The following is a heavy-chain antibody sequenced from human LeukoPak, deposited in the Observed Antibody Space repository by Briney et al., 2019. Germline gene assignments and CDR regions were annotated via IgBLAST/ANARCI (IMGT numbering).Heavy chain of an antibody. V-gene: IGHV3-15*01. Sequence: GGSLRLSCAASGFTFNNAWMSWVRQAPGKGLEWVGRIKSKTDGGAADYAAPVKGRFTISRDDSKNTLYLQMNSLKTEDTAVYYCTTRLATGDSSGYYYAIDYWGQGTLVTVSS. D-gene: IGHD3-22*01. CDR1: GFTFNNAW. CDR3: TTRLATGDSSGYYYAIDY. CDR2: IKSKTDGGAA. J-gene: IGHJ4*02.